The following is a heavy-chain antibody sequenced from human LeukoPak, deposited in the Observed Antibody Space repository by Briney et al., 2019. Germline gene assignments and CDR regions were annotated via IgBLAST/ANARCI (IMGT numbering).Heavy chain of an antibody. Sequence: GASVKVSCKASGGTFSSYAISWVRQAPGQGLEWMGGIIPIFGTANYAQKFQGRVTITADESTSTAYMELSSLRSEDTAVYYCARGLDYYDSSGYYSDYWGQGTLVTVSS. D-gene: IGHD3-22*01. CDR1: GGTFSSYA. CDR3: ARGLDYYDSSGYYSDY. V-gene: IGHV1-69*13. J-gene: IGHJ4*02. CDR2: IIPIFGTA.